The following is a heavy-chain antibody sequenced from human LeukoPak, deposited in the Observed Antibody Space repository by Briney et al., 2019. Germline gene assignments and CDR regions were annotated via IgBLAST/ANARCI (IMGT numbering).Heavy chain of an antibody. V-gene: IGHV3-23*01. CDR1: GFSFSNYA. CDR3: AKDMQTWPRFPDY. CDR2: INDSGSTR. D-gene: IGHD5-12*01. Sequence: GGSLRLSCGASGFSFSNYAMSWVRQAPGKGLEWVSGINDSGSTRFYVDSVKGRFTSSRDNPKNTLYLQMNGLRVEDTAVYYCAKDMQTWPRFPDYWGQGTLVTVSS. J-gene: IGHJ4*02.